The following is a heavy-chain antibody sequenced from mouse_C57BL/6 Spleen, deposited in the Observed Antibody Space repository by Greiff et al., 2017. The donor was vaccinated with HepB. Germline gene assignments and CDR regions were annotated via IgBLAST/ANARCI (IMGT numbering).Heavy chain of an antibody. CDR3: AYYSNWYYAMDY. J-gene: IGHJ4*01. Sequence: VQVVESGPELVKPGASVKISCKASGYAFSSSWMNWVKQRPGKGLEWIGRIYPGDGDTNYNGKFKGKATLTADKSSSTAYMQLSSLTSEDSAVYFCAYYSNWYYAMDYWGQGTSVTVSS. CDR2: IYPGDGDT. CDR1: GYAFSSSW. V-gene: IGHV1-82*01. D-gene: IGHD2-5*01.